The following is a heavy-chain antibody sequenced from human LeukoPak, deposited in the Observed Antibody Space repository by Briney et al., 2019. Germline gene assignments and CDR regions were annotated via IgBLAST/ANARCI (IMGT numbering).Heavy chain of an antibody. CDR2: MNPNSGNT. CDR1: GYTFTSYD. Sequence: ASVKVSCKASGYTFTSYDINWVRQATGQGLEWMGWMNPNSGNTGYAQKFQGRVTTTRNTSISTAYMELSSLRSEDTAVYYCARVGRGGWELHLPGYWGQGTLVTVSS. J-gene: IGHJ4*02. V-gene: IGHV1-8*01. D-gene: IGHD1-26*01. CDR3: ARVGRGGWELHLPGY.